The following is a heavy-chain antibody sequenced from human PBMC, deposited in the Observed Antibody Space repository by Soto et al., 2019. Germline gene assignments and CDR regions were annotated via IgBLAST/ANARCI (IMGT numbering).Heavy chain of an antibody. CDR2: TRNKANSYST. J-gene: IGHJ4*02. CDR3: VRTSHYGSGSWNFDY. Sequence: EVQLVESGGGLVQPGGSLRLSCAASGFTFRDHYMDWVRQAPGKWLEWVGRTRNKANSYSTVDAASVRVRFTISRDESENALYLQMHNLKTEDAAVYYCVRTSHYGSGSWNFDYWGQGTLVTVSS. CDR1: GFTFRDHY. D-gene: IGHD3-10*01. V-gene: IGHV3-72*01.